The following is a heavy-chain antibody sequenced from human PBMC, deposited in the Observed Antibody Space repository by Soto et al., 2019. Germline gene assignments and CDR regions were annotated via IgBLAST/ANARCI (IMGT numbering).Heavy chain of an antibody. D-gene: IGHD6-13*01. CDR3: ENSIAAAGIAMDY. CDR1: GFTFSSYA. Sequence: EVQLLESGGGLVQPGGSLRLSCAASGFTFSSYAVSWVRQAPAKGLEWVSAISGSCSSTYYADSVKGRFTSSRDNSKNTLYLQMNSLRAEDTAVYYCENSIAAAGIAMDYWVQGTLVTVSS. V-gene: IGHV3-23*01. CDR2: ISGSCSST. J-gene: IGHJ4*02.